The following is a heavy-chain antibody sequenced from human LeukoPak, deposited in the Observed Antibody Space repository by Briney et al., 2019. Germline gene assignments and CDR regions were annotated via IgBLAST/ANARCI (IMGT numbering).Heavy chain of an antibody. Sequence: SETLSLTCTVSGASISSYYWGWIRQPPGKGLEWIGSIYYSGSTYYNPSLKSRLTISVDTSKNQFSLKLSSVTAADTAVYYCARRDIVATIDYWGQGTLVTVSS. CDR2: IYYSGST. CDR3: ARRDIVATIDY. J-gene: IGHJ4*02. V-gene: IGHV4-39*01. CDR1: GASISSYY. D-gene: IGHD5-12*01.